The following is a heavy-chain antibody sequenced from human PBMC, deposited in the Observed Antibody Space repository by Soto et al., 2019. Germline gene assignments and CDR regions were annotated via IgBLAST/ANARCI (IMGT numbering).Heavy chain of an antibody. Sequence: QVQLVESGGGVVQPGRSLRLSCAASGFTFSNYGMHWVRQAPGKGLEWVAVIWYDGSNKYYADSVKGRFTISRDNSKNTLYLQMNSLRAEDTAVYYCARDFGDYFDYWGQGTLVTVSS. CDR3: ARDFGDYFDY. D-gene: IGHD3-16*01. V-gene: IGHV3-33*01. CDR1: GFTFSNYG. CDR2: IWYDGSNK. J-gene: IGHJ4*02.